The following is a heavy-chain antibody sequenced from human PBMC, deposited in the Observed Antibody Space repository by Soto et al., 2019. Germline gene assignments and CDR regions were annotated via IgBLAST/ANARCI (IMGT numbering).Heavy chain of an antibody. CDR2: IFYSGSA. CDR1: GNAVTSESYY. J-gene: IGHJ4*02. CDR3: ARKTSGDSSGWRPAFYFDF. D-gene: IGHD6-19*01. Sequence: SETLSLTFTDSGNAVTSESYYGSWNQHPPGKGPEWVGHIFYSGSANYNPSLKSRVTILVDTSKNQFSLKLSSVTTADTAVYYCARKTSGDSSGWRPAFYFDFWGQG. V-gene: IGHV4-61*01.